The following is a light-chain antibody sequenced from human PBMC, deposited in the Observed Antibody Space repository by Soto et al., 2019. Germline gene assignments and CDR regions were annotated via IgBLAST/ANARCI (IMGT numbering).Light chain of an antibody. CDR1: SNDVGTYNR. V-gene: IGLV2-18*02. CDR2: EVN. Sequence: QSVLTQPTSVSGSPGQSVTISCTGTSNDVGTYNRVSWYQEPPGTAPKLMIYEVNNRPSGFPDRFSGSKSGNTASLTISGLQAEDEADYYCSSYTSSSTFLFGGGTKLTVL. CDR3: SSYTSSSTFL. J-gene: IGLJ2*01.